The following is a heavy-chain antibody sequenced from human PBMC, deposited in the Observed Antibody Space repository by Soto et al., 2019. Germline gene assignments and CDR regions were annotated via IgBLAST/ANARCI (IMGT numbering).Heavy chain of an antibody. Sequence: SVKVSCKASGGTFSSYAISWVRQAPGQGLEWMGGIIPIFGTANYAQKFQGRVTITADESTSTAYMELSSLRSEDTAVYYCARGTALRFLEWLSDFDYWGQGTLVTV. D-gene: IGHD3-3*01. CDR3: ARGTALRFLEWLSDFDY. CDR1: GGTFSSYA. V-gene: IGHV1-69*13. J-gene: IGHJ4*02. CDR2: IIPIFGTA.